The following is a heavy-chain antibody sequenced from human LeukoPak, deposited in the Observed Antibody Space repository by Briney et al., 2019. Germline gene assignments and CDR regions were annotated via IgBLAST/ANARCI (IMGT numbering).Heavy chain of an antibody. Sequence: SETLSLTCTVSGGSISSYYWGWIRQPPGKGLEWIGSIYYSGDTFYNASLKSRVTISVDTSKNQFSLKLSSVTAADTAVYYCARGATGSGYYSLHIWGQGTMVIVSS. D-gene: IGHD3-22*01. CDR1: GGSISSYY. CDR3: ARGATGSGYYSLHI. V-gene: IGHV4-39*07. J-gene: IGHJ3*02. CDR2: IYYSGDT.